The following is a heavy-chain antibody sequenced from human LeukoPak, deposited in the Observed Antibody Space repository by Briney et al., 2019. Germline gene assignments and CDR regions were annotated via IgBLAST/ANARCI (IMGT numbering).Heavy chain of an antibody. CDR3: ASPGPKIQLWLRYYYYYGMDV. V-gene: IGHV1-69*13. D-gene: IGHD5-18*01. Sequence: GASVKVSCKASGGTFSSYAISWVRQAPGQGLEWMGGIIPIFGTANYAQKFQGRVTITADESTSTAYMELSSLRSEDTAVYYCASPGPKIQLWLRYYYYYGMDVWGQGTTVTVSS. J-gene: IGHJ6*02. CDR1: GGTFSSYA. CDR2: IIPIFGTA.